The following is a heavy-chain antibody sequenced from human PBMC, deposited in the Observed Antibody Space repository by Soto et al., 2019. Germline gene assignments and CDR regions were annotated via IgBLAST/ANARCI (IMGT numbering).Heavy chain of an antibody. V-gene: IGHV3-30*18. D-gene: IGHD3-16*01. CDR2: ISYDGSNK. Sequence: SLRLSCAASGFTFSSYGMHWVRQAPGKGLEWVAVISYDGSNKYYADSVKGRFTISRDNSKNTLYLQMNSLRAEDSAVYYCAKDRTVADRQYEDWGQGTQVT. CDR3: AKDRTVADRQYED. CDR1: GFTFSSYG. J-gene: IGHJ4*02.